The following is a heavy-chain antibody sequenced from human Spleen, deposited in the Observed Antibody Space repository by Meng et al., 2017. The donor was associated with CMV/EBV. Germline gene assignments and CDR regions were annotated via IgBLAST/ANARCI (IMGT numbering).Heavy chain of an antibody. J-gene: IGHJ4*02. CDR2: IYSCGST. Sequence: GESLKISCAASGFTFSSYGMHWVRQAPGKGLEWVSVIYSCGSTYYADSVKGRFTISRDNAKNSLYLQMHSLRAEDTAVYYCTRDLDYTYFGYWGQGTLVTVSS. CDR1: GFTFSSYG. V-gene: IGHV3-NL1*01. D-gene: IGHD3-16*01. CDR3: TRDLDYTYFGY.